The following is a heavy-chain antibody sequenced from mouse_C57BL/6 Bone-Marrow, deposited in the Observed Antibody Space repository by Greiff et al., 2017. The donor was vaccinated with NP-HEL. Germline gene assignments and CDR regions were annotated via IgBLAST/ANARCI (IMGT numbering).Heavy chain of an antibody. CDR1: GYTFTSYW. V-gene: IGHV1-50*01. J-gene: IGHJ3*01. CDR3: ARSNYYGS. D-gene: IGHD1-1*01. Sequence: QVQLQQPGAELVKPGASVKLSCKASGYTFTSYWMQWVKQRPGQGLEWIGEIDPSDSYTNYNQKFKGKATLNVDTSSSTAYMQLSSLTSEDSAVYCCARSNYYGSGGQGTLVTVSA. CDR2: IDPSDSYT.